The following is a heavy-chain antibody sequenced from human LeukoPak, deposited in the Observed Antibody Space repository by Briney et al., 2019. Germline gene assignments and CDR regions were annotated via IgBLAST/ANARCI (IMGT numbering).Heavy chain of an antibody. V-gene: IGHV3-64*01. CDR2: ISSNGGST. Sequence: GGSLRLSCAASGFTFSSYAMHWVRQAPGKGLEYVSAISSNGGSTYYANSAKGRFTISRDNSKNTLYLQMGSLRVEDMAVYYCARRAGSNWYMDYWGQGTLVTVSS. J-gene: IGHJ4*02. CDR3: ARRAGSNWYMDY. CDR1: GFTFSSYA. D-gene: IGHD6-13*01.